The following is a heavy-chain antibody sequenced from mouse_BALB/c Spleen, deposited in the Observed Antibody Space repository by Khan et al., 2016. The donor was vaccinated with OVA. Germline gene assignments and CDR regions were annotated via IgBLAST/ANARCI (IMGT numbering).Heavy chain of an antibody. J-gene: IGHJ1*01. CDR2: ITSNGGTS. D-gene: IGHD2-14*01. Sequence: EVELVESGGGLVQPGGSLKLSCAASGFTFSGHGMSWVCQSPDKRLELVATITSNGGTSSYPDSVKGRFPFSRDNARNALHLKMSSLQFEDSPMYCCAGRYYRYYEGYWYFDVWGAGTWGTVSS. CDR3: AGRYYRYYEGYWYFDV. V-gene: IGHV5-6-3*01. CDR1: GFTFSGHG.